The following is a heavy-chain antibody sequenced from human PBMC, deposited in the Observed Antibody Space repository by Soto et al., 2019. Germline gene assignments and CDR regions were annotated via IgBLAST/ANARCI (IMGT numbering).Heavy chain of an antibody. CDR2: IYWDDDK. V-gene: IGHV2-5*02. J-gene: IGHJ6*02. CDR1: AFSLSTREVG. CDR3: AHKGGRGAGMDV. Sequence: QITLRESGPTLVKPTQTLTLTCTFSAFSLSTREVGVAWIRQPPGKALEWLALIYWDDDKRYSPSLKSRLTITKDTSKNQVVLTMTNMDHVDTATYYCAHKGGRGAGMDVWGQGTTVTVSS. D-gene: IGHD2-15*01.